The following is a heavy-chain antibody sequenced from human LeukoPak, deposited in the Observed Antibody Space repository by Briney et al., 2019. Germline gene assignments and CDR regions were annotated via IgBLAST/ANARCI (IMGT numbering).Heavy chain of an antibody. CDR1: GGSFSGYY. CDR2: INHSGST. CDR3: ARRRIMITFGGVIVYAFDI. D-gene: IGHD3-16*02. V-gene: IGHV4-34*01. Sequence: SETLSLTCAVYGGSFSGYYWSWIRQPPGKGLEWIGEINHSGSTNYNPSLKSRVTISVDTSKNQFSLKLSSVTAADTAVYYCARRRIMITFGGVIVYAFDIWGQGTMVTVSS. J-gene: IGHJ3*02.